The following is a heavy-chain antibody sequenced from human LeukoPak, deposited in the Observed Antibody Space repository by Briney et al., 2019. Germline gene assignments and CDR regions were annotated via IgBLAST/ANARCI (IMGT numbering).Heavy chain of an antibody. J-gene: IGHJ5*02. Sequence: SETLSLTCTVSGGSISSYYWSWIRQPPGKGLEWIGYIYYSGSTNYNPSLKSRVTISVDTSKNQFSLKLSSVTAADTAVYYCARKGGSSWYLGRGENWFDPWGQGTLVTVSS. CDR1: GGSISSYY. D-gene: IGHD6-13*01. CDR3: ARKGGSSWYLGRGENWFDP. CDR2: IYYSGST. V-gene: IGHV4-59*01.